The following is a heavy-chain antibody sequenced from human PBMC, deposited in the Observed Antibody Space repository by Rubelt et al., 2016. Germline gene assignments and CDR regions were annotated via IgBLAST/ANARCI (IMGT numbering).Heavy chain of an antibody. Sequence: QVQLVQSGAEVKKPGASVTVSCKASGYTFRTYGIIWVRQVPGQGLDWRGWISAYNGHTNYAEKFQGRVTMTSETSRGPVDMELISRRAEDTAMYYCAREMARTYYFDYWGQGTQVTVSS. J-gene: IGHJ4*02. CDR3: AREMARTYYFDY. D-gene: IGHD5-24*01. V-gene: IGHV1-18*01. CDR2: ISAYNGHT. CDR1: GYTFRTYG.